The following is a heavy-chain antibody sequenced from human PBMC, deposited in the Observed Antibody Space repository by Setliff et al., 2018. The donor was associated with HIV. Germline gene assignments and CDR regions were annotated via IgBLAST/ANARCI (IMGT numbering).Heavy chain of an antibody. CDR2: IYYSGST. J-gene: IGHJ5*02. D-gene: IGHD3-3*01. CDR3: AREEDYNFWSGYDWFDP. CDR1: GGSMNIHY. Sequence: PSETLSLTCTVSGGSMNIHYWSWIRQPPGKGLEWIGSIYYSGSTNYNPSLKSRVTISVDTSKNQFSLKLSSVTAADAAVYYCAREEDYNFWSGYDWFDPWGQGTLVTVSS. V-gene: IGHV4-59*11.